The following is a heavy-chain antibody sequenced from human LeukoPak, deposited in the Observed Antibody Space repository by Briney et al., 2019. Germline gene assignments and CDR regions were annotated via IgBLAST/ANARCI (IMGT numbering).Heavy chain of an antibody. CDR3: AKDTRTGYSGALDY. V-gene: IGHV3-9*01. CDR1: GFTFDAYA. Sequence: GGSLRLSCAASGFTFDAYAMHWVRQAPGKGLEWVSGISWDSSTKAYADSVKGRFTISRDNAKNSLYLQMNSLRAEDTALYYCAKDTRTGYSGALDYWGQGTLVTVSS. CDR2: ISWDSSTK. J-gene: IGHJ4*02. D-gene: IGHD1-26*01.